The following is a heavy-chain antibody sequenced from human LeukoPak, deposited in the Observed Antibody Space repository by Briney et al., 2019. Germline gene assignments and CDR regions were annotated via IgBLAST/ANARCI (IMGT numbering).Heavy chain of an antibody. CDR3: AKDSKIVGATFRSYHYMDV. CDR2: IRGSGDRT. J-gene: IGHJ6*03. D-gene: IGHD1-26*01. CDR1: GFTFSSYS. V-gene: IGHV3-23*01. Sequence: GGSLRLSCAASGFTFSSYSMNWVRQAPGKGLEWVSAIRGSGDRTHYADSVKGRFTISRDNSKNTLYLQMNSLRAEDTAVYYCAKDSKIVGATFRSYHYMDVWGKGTAVTVSS.